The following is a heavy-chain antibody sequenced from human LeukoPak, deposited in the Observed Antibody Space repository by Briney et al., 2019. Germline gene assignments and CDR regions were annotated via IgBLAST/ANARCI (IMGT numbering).Heavy chain of an antibody. J-gene: IGHJ6*03. CDR2: ISGSGGST. D-gene: IGHD1-7*01. V-gene: IGHV3-23*01. CDR3: ARDNWNYPVDYYYYMDV. Sequence: GGSLRLSCAASGFTFSSYAMSWVRQAPGKGLEWVSAISGSGGSTYYADSVKGRFTISRDNAKNSLYLQMNSLRAEDTAVYYCARDNWNYPVDYYYYMDVWGQGTLVTVSS. CDR1: GFTFSSYA.